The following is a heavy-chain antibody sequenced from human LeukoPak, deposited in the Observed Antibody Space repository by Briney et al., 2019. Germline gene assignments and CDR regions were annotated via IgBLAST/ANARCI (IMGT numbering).Heavy chain of an antibody. CDR2: IYTSGST. CDR1: GSSISSYY. Sequence: AETLSLTCTVSGSSISSYYWSWIRQPAGKGLERIGRIYTSGSTNYNPSLKSRVTMSVDTSKNQFSLKLSSVTAADTAVYYWARILRTPNYYDSSGYAFDIWGQGTMVTVSS. D-gene: IGHD3-22*01. CDR3: ARILRTPNYYDSSGYAFDI. J-gene: IGHJ3*02. V-gene: IGHV4-4*07.